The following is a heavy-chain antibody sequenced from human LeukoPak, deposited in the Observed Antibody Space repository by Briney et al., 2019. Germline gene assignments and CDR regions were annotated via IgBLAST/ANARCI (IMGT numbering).Heavy chain of an antibody. Sequence: SETLSLTCTVSGGSISSYYWSWIRQPPGKGLEWIGYIYYSGSTNYNPSLKSRVTISVDTSKNQFSLKLSSVTAADTAVYYCARVLAYCGGYCPYYYYYYMDVWGKGTTVTVSS. CDR3: ARVLAYCGGYCPYYYYYYMDV. D-gene: IGHD2-21*01. CDR1: GGSISSYY. J-gene: IGHJ6*03. CDR2: IYYSGST. V-gene: IGHV4-59*01.